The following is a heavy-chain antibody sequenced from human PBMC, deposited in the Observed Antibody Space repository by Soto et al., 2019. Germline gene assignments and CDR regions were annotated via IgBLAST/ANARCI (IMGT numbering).Heavy chain of an antibody. V-gene: IGHV1-46*01. CDR3: ARVGYSSTGTTLHFHGLDV. CDR2: IYPRGGST. J-gene: IGHJ6*02. D-gene: IGHD3-22*01. Sequence: ASVKVSCKTSGYNFTSHYIHWVRQAPGQRLESMGIIYPRGGSTIYAQKFQGKVTMTRDTSTHTLYMELSSLRSEDTAIYYCARVGYSSTGTTLHFHGLDVWGQGTTVTVS. CDR1: GYNFTSHY.